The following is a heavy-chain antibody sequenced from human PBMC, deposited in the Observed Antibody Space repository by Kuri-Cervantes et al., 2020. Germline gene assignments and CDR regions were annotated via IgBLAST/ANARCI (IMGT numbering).Heavy chain of an antibody. CDR2: ISSSGSTI. J-gene: IGHJ4*02. CDR3: ARTRGWEWELREPSSRGSFDY. CDR1: GFTFSSYG. Sequence: GESLKISCAASGFTFSSYGMHWVRQAPGKGLEWVSYISSSGSTIYYADSVKGRFTISRDNAKNSLYLQMNSLRAEDTAVYYCARTRGWEWELREPSSRGSFDYWGQGTLVTVSS. D-gene: IGHD1-26*01. V-gene: IGHV3-48*04.